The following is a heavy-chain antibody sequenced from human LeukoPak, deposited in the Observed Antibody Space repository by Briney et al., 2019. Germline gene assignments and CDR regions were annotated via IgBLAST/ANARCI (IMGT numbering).Heavy chain of an antibody. CDR2: ISYDGSDK. CDR1: GFTFSSSG. V-gene: IGHV3-30*18. J-gene: IGHJ4*02. Sequence: PGGSLRLSCAASGFTFSSSGMHWVRQAPGKGLEWVAVISYDGSDKYYADSVKGRFTIPRDNSKNTLYLQMNSLRAEDTAVYYCAKDRSSNWALDYWGQGTLVTVSS. D-gene: IGHD1-1*01. CDR3: AKDRSSNWALDY.